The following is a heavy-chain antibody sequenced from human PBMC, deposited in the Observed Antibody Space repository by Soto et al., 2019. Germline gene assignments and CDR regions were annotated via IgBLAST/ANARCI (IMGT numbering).Heavy chain of an antibody. CDR1: GVDFRGSY. Sequence: XGSLRLSCVGSGVDFRGSYMNWIRQAPGKGLEWISYISDTGRTIHYADSVKGRFVISRDNSRDSLYLQMNDLRADDTAIYYCAGFKEGKIVGLRWLDHWGQGTRVTVSS. CDR2: ISDTGRTI. D-gene: IGHD3-16*02. V-gene: IGHV3-11*01. CDR3: AGFKEGKIVGLRWLDH. J-gene: IGHJ5*02.